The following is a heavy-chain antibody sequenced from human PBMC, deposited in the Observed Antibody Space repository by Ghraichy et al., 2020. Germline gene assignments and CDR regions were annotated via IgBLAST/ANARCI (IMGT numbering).Heavy chain of an antibody. CDR2: ISSSSSYI. V-gene: IGHV3-21*01. D-gene: IGHD2-15*01. CDR3: ARDKADPVDIVVVVAAAHYYYYYYGMDV. Sequence: LSLTCAASGFTFSSYSMNWVRQAPGKGLEWVSSISSSSSYIYYADSVKGRFTISRDNAKNSLYLQMNSLRAEDTAVYYCARDKADPVDIVVVVAAAHYYYYYYGMDVWGQGTTVTVSS. CDR1: GFTFSSYS. J-gene: IGHJ6*02.